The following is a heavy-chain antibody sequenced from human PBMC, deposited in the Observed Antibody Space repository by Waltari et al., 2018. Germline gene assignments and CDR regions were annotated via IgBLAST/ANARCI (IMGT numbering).Heavy chain of an antibody. Sequence: QVQLPESGPGLVKPSETLSLPCTVSGGSITSYSWCSIRHAAGKGLEWIGRIYTSGSTNYNPSLKSRVTMSVDTSKNQFSLKLSSVTAADTAVYYCARDKPPEPNWGSGYFDLWGRGTLVTVSS. V-gene: IGHV4-4*07. J-gene: IGHJ2*01. CDR2: IYTSGST. D-gene: IGHD7-27*01. CDR3: ARDKPPEPNWGSGYFDL. CDR1: GGSITSYS.